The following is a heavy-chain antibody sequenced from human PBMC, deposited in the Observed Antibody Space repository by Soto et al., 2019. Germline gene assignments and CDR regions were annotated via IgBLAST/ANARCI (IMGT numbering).Heavy chain of an antibody. CDR1: GYTFTSYD. Sequence: QVQLVQSGAEVKKPGASVKVSCKASGYTFTSYDINWVRQATGQGLEWMGWMNPNSGNTGYAQKFQGRVTMTRNTSISTAYMELSSLRSEDTAVYYCARGQMITFGGVIASVGYWGQGPLVTVSS. CDR2: MNPNSGNT. CDR3: ARGQMITFGGVIASVGY. V-gene: IGHV1-8*01. J-gene: IGHJ4*02. D-gene: IGHD3-16*02.